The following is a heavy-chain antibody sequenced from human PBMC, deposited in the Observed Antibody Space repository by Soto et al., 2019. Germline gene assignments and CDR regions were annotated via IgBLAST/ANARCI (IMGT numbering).Heavy chain of an antibody. CDR1: GASIRINKR. CDR3: ERVYSGSYSDS. CDR2: LFHSARN. J-gene: IGHJ4*02. D-gene: IGHD1-26*01. V-gene: IGHV4-4*02. Sequence: SETLSLTCAVSGASIRINKRCSWVRQPQGKGIEWIGQLFHSARNHYNKYTKPRLTISVDKYKNQLYMKLRSVTAPDTAVYYCERVYSGSYSDSWGRGTLVTVSS.